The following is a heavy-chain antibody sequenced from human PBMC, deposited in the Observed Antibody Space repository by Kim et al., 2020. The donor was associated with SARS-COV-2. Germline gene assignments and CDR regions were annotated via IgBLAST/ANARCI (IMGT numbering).Heavy chain of an antibody. V-gene: IGHV5-51*01. CDR3: ARIRGDFWSGYYIPDGWAAPPPSFDY. D-gene: IGHD3-3*01. J-gene: IGHJ4*02. Sequence: GESLKISCKGSGYSFTSYWIGWVRQMPGKGLEWMGIIYPGDSDTRYSPSFQGQVTISADKSISTAYLQWSSLKASDTAMYYCARIRGDFWSGYYIPDGWAAPPPSFDYWGQGTLVTVSS. CDR1: GYSFTSYW. CDR2: IYPGDSDT.